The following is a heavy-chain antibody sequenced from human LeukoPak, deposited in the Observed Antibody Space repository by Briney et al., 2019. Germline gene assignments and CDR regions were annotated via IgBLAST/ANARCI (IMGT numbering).Heavy chain of an antibody. J-gene: IGHJ3*01. CDR1: GGSISSSNW. V-gene: IGHV4-4*02. D-gene: IGHD3-22*01. CDR3: ARHDSSGPYNAFDV. Sequence: SETLSLTCAVSGGSISSSNWWSWVRQPPGKGLEWIGEIYHSGSTNYNPSLKSRVTISVDKSKNQFSLKLSSVTAADTAVYYCARHDSSGPYNAFDVWGQGTMVTVSS. CDR2: IYHSGST.